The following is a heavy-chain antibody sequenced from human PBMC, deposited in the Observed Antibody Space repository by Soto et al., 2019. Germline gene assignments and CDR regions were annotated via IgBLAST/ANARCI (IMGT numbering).Heavy chain of an antibody. CDR2: INPSGGNT. V-gene: IGHV1-46*01. D-gene: IGHD1-7*01. CDR1: GYTFTNNY. J-gene: IGHJ4*02. CDR3: ARDRTRTTPHVYYFDY. Sequence: ASVKVSCKASGYTFTNNYVVWVRQAPGQGLEWMGIINPSGGNTIYAQKFQDRVTMTSDTSTSTIYIELSSLRSEDTAVYYCARDRTRTTPHVYYFDYWGQGTLVTVSS.